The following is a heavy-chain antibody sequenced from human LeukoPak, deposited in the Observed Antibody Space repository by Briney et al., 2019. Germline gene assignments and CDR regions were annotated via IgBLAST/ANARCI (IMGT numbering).Heavy chain of an antibody. Sequence: GGSLRLSCAASGFTFSSYSMNWVRQAPGKGLEWVSYISSSSSTIYYADSVKGRFTISRDNAKNSLYLQMNSLRAEDTAVYYCARGRAGYAFDIWGQGTMVTVSS. D-gene: IGHD6-13*01. CDR2: ISSSSSTI. CDR3: ARGRAGYAFDI. J-gene: IGHJ3*02. V-gene: IGHV3-48*01. CDR1: GFTFSSYS.